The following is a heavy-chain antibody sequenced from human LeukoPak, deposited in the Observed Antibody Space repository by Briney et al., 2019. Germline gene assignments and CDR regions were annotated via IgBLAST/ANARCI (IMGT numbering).Heavy chain of an antibody. V-gene: IGHV1-24*01. CDR2: FDPEYGEK. CDR1: GDTLSQLT. J-gene: IGHJ4*02. CDR3: ATGIMIPAGFDY. D-gene: IGHD3-16*01. Sequence: ASVKVSCKISGDTLSQLTIHWVRQAPGEGLEKMGRFDPEYGEKVFAQTFQGRVTMTGDTSTNTAYMELSSLRSEDTAVYYCATGIMIPAGFDYWGQGTLVTVSS.